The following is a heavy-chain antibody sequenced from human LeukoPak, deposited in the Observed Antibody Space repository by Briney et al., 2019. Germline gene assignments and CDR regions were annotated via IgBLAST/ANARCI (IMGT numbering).Heavy chain of an antibody. Sequence: SETLSLTCTVSGGSISSYYWSWIRQPPGKGLEWIGYIYYSGSTNYNPTLKSRVSMSVDTSKNQFSLKLSSVTAADTAVYYCARENCSGGSCSAFDYWGQGTLVTVSS. J-gene: IGHJ4*02. V-gene: IGHV4-59*01. D-gene: IGHD2-15*01. CDR1: GGSISSYY. CDR2: IYYSGST. CDR3: ARENCSGGSCSAFDY.